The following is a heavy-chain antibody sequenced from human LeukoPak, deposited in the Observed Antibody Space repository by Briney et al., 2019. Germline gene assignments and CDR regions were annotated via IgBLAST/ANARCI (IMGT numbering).Heavy chain of an antibody. D-gene: IGHD6-19*01. CDR1: GFTFSGYG. CDR2: ISYDGSNK. Sequence: PGGSLRLSCAASGFTFSGYGMHWVRQAPGKGLEWVAVISYDGSNKYYADSVKGRFTISRDNSKNTLYLQMNSLRAEDTAVYYCAKDSVAGTGPEYWGQGTLVTVSS. CDR3: AKDSVAGTGPEY. V-gene: IGHV3-30*18. J-gene: IGHJ4*02.